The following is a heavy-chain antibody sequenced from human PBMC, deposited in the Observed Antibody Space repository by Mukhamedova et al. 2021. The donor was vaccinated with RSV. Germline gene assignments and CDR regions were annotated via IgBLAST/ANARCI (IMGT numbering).Heavy chain of an antibody. CDR3: AREEGYDILTGYSVAFDY. J-gene: IGHJ4*02. D-gene: IGHD3-9*01. Sequence: GIINPSGGSTSYAQKFQGRVTMTRDTSTSTVYMELSSLRSEDTAVYYCAREEGYDILTGYSVAFDYCGQGTLVTVSS. V-gene: IGHV1-46*01. CDR2: INPSGGST.